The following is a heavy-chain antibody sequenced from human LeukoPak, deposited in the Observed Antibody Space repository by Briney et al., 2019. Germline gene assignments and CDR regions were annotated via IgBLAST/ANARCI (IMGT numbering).Heavy chain of an antibody. D-gene: IGHD3-10*01. CDR3: AKDLNYYPSSSFDY. CDR2: ISGSGGST. Sequence: PGGSLRPSCAASGFTFSSYAMSWVRQAPGKGLEWVSAISGSGGSTYYADSVKGRFTISRDNSKNTLYLQMNSLRAEDTAVYYCAKDLNYYPSSSFDYWGQGTLVTVSS. CDR1: GFTFSSYA. J-gene: IGHJ4*02. V-gene: IGHV3-23*01.